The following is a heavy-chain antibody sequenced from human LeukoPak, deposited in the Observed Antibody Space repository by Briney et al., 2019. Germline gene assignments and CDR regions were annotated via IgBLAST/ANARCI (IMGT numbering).Heavy chain of an antibody. J-gene: IGHJ4*02. CDR3: AGGTSYDSSGFRSFAY. V-gene: IGHV4-34*01. CDR2: INHSGST. CDR1: GGSFSGYY. Sequence: SETLSLTCAVYGGSFSGYYWSWIRQPPGKGLEWIGEINHSGSTNYNPSLKSRVTISVDTSKNQFSLKLSAVAAADTAVYYCAGGTSYDSSGFRSFAYWGQGTRLTAAS. D-gene: IGHD3-22*01.